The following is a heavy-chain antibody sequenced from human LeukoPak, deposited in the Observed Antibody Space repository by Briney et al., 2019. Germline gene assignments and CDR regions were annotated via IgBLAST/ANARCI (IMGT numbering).Heavy chain of an antibody. J-gene: IGHJ4*02. V-gene: IGHV3-30*18. CDR1: GFTFSTYG. D-gene: IGHD6-13*01. Sequence: SGGSLRLSCAASGFTFSTYGMHWVRQAPGKGLEWVAVISYDGSNKYYADSVKGRFTISRDNSKNTLYLQMNSLRAEDTAVYYCAKDRGAAAGLDYWGQGTLVTVSS. CDR3: AKDRGAAAGLDY. CDR2: ISYDGSNK.